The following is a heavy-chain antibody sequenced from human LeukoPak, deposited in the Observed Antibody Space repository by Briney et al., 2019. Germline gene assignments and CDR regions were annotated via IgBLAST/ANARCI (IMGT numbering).Heavy chain of an antibody. Sequence: SETLSLTCSVSGDSVTSSYWNWIRQTPGKDLEWIGYVSSDGTTNYTPSLRSRLNLSVDTAKNGISLILTSVTAADTAIYYCARLDCLVEGCYNHWGRGTLVTVSS. CDR3: ARLDCLVEGCYNH. CDR2: VSSDGTT. V-gene: IGHV4-59*08. J-gene: IGHJ4*02. D-gene: IGHD2-15*01. CDR1: GDSVTSSY.